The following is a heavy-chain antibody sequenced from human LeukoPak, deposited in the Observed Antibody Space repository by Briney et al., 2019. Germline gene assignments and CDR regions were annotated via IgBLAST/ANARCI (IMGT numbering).Heavy chain of an antibody. V-gene: IGHV3-21*01. D-gene: IGHD1-26*01. Sequence: GGSLRLSCAASGFTFSSYSMNWVRQAPGKGLEWVSSISSSSSYIYYADSVKGRFTISRDNAKNSLYLQMNSLRAEDTAVYYCARVYGGSYLGFDYWGQGTLVTVSS. J-gene: IGHJ4*02. CDR2: ISSSSSYI. CDR3: ARVYGGSYLGFDY. CDR1: GFTFSSYS.